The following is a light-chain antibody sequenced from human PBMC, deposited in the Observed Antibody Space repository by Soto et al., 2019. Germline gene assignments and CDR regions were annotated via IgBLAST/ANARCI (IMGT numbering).Light chain of an antibody. CDR1: QNIRNY. V-gene: IGKV1-39*01. J-gene: IGKJ2*01. Sequence: DIQMTQSPSSLSSSIGDRVTITCRASQNIRNYLNWYQQKPGQAPNLLIYASSSLRGGVPSRFRGSGSGTEFTLTISSLQPEDFATYYCQQCHTLPYTFCQGTNLGI. CDR2: ASS. CDR3: QQCHTLPYT.